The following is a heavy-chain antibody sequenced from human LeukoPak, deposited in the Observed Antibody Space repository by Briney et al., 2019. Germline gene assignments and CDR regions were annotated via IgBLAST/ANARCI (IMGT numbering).Heavy chain of an antibody. V-gene: IGHV3-23*01. CDR2: ISGSAGST. J-gene: IGHJ4*02. CDR3: AKGKSGYSGHTIFSY. CDR1: GFTFSSYA. D-gene: IGHD5-12*01. Sequence: PGGSLRLSCAASGFTFSSYAMSWVRQAPGKGLEWVSAISGSAGSTYYADSVKGRFTISRDNSKNTLSLQMNSLRAEDTAVYYCAKGKSGYSGHTIFSYWGQGTLVTVSS.